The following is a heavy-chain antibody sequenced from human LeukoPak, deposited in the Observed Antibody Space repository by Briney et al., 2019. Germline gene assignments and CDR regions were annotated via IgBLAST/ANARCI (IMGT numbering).Heavy chain of an antibody. V-gene: IGHV3-21*01. CDR2: ISYSSSYI. D-gene: IGHD3-22*01. CDR3: ARSRGSTMTAYYYMDV. Sequence: GGSLRLSCAASGFTFSDYYMNWVRQAPGKGLEWVSSISYSSSYIYFADSVKGRFTISRDNAKNSLYLQMNSLRAADTAVYYCARSRGSTMTAYYYMDVWGKGTTVTVSS. CDR1: GFTFSDYY. J-gene: IGHJ6*03.